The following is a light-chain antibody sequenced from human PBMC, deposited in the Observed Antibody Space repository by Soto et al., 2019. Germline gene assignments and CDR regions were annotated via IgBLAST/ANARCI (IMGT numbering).Light chain of an antibody. CDR1: QSISGTF. Sequence: VLTQSPDTLSLPPGERATLSCRAGQSISGTFLNWYQQKPGQATRLIIYGASNRATGTPDRFSGSGSGTDFTLTISRLEPEDFAVYFCQQYDNLSWTFGQGTKVDVK. CDR2: GAS. V-gene: IGKV3-20*01. CDR3: QQYDNLSWT. J-gene: IGKJ1*01.